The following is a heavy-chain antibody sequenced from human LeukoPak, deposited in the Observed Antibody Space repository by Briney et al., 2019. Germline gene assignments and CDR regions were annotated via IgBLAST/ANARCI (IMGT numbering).Heavy chain of an antibody. V-gene: IGHV3-21*01. CDR3: SGAYCESDRLVYYYMDV. Sequence: GWSLRLSCAASVFTFSSYSMNWVRQAPGKGLEWVSSISSSSSYIYYADTVKGRFTISRDYAKNSLYLQMNNLRAEDKAVYYFSGAYCESDRLVYYYMDVCGKGTTVTISS. CDR2: ISSSSSYI. J-gene: IGHJ6*03. CDR1: VFTFSSYS. D-gene: IGHD2-21*01.